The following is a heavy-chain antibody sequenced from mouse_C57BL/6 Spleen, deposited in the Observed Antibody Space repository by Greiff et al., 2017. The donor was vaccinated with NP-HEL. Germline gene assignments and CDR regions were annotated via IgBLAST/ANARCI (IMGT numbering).Heavy chain of an antibody. Sequence: EVQLQQSGPELVKPGASVKMSCKASGYTFTDYHMHWVKQSHGKSLEWIGYINPNNGGTSYNQKFKGKATLTVNKSSSTAYMELRSLTSEDSAVYYCERGNYYGRTWFAYWGQGTLVTVSA. V-gene: IGHV1-22*01. CDR2: INPNNGGT. CDR3: ERGNYYGRTWFAY. CDR1: GYTFTDYH. J-gene: IGHJ3*01. D-gene: IGHD1-1*01.